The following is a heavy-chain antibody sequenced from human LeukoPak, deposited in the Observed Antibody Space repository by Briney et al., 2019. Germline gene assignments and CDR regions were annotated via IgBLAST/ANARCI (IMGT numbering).Heavy chain of an antibody. CDR2: IYYSGTT. Sequence: KSSETLSLTCTVSGGSISNYYWSWIRQPPGKGLEWIGYIYYSGTTNYNPSLKSRVTISADTSKNQFSLKLNSVTAADTAVYYCARGVYIAAAQYGYWGQGTLVTVSS. CDR1: GGSISNYY. D-gene: IGHD6-13*01. V-gene: IGHV4-59*01. CDR3: ARGVYIAAAQYGY. J-gene: IGHJ4*02.